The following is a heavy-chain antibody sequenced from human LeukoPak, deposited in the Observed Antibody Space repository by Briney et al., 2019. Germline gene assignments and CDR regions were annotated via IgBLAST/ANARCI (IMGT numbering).Heavy chain of an antibody. V-gene: IGHV4-34*01. J-gene: IGHJ4*02. CDR1: GVSFSGYY. D-gene: IGHD6-13*01. CDR3: ARDIAAAGTVDY. CDR2: INHSGST. Sequence: PSETLSLTCAVYGVSFSGYYWSWIRQPPGKGLEWIGEINHSGSTNYNPSLKSRVTISVDTSKNQFSLKLSSVTAADTAVYYCARDIAAAGTVDYWGQGTLVTVPS.